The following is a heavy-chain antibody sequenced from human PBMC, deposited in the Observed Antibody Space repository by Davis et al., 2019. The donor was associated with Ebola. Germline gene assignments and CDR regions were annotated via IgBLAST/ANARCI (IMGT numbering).Heavy chain of an antibody. CDR3: ARDLGELSLSYYYGMDV. CDR1: GFTFSSYA. D-gene: IGHD3-16*02. J-gene: IGHJ6*02. Sequence: GESLKISCAASGFTFSSYAMHWVRQAPGKGLEYVSAISSNGGSTYYANSVKGRFTISRDNSKNTLYLQMGSLRAEDTAVYYCARDLGELSLSYYYGMDVWGQGTTVTVSS. V-gene: IGHV3-64*01. CDR2: ISSNGGST.